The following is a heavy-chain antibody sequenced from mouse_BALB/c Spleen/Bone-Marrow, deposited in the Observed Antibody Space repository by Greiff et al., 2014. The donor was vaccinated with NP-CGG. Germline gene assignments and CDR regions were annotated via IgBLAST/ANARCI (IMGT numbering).Heavy chain of an antibody. J-gene: IGHJ3*01. CDR1: GYTFINYW. Sequence: EVQLVESGTVLARPGASVKMSCKASGYTFINYWMHWVKQRPGQGLEWIGAIYPGNSDTSYNQKFKAKAKLTAVTSTSTAYMELSSLTNEDAAVYYCTCLYDDYDGLGWFAYWGQGTLVTVSA. D-gene: IGHD2-4*01. V-gene: IGHV1-5*01. CDR2: IYPGNSDT. CDR3: TCLYDDYDGLGWFAY.